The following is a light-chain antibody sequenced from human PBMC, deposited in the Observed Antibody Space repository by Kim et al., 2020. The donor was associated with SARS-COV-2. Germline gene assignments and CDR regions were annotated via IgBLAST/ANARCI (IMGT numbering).Light chain of an antibody. CDR1: NIGTNS. V-gene: IGLV3-21*01. CDR3: QVWDRSSDHWV. J-gene: IGLJ3*02. CDR2: YDS. Sequence: SYELTQPPSLSVAPGKSARITCGENNIGTNSVQWYQQKSGQAPVLVMYYDSERPSGIPERFSGSNSGDTATLTISRVEAGDEADYYCQVWDRSSDHWVFVGGTQLTVL.